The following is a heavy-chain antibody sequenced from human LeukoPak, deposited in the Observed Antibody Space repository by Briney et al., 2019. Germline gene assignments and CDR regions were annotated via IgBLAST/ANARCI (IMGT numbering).Heavy chain of an antibody. D-gene: IGHD7-27*01. V-gene: IGHV1-24*01. CDR3: ATVSVDLKGLLGSYYYYYMDV. Sequence: GASVKVSCKVSGYTLTELSMHWVRQAPGKGLEWMGGFDPEDGETIYAQKFQGRVTMTEDTSTDTAYMELSSLRSEDTAVYYCATVSVDLKGLLGSYYYYYMDVWGKGTTVTVSS. CDR2: FDPEDGET. CDR1: GYTLTELS. J-gene: IGHJ6*03.